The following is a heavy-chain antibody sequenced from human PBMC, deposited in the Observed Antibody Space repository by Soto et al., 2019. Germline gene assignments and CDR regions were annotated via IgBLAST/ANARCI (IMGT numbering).Heavy chain of an antibody. Sequence: KPSETLSLTCAVYGGSFSGYYWSWIRQPPGKGLEWIGEINHSGSTNYNPSLKSRVTISVDTSKNQFSLKLSSVTAADTAVYYCARESVYSSSSLTFDYWGQGTLVTVSS. J-gene: IGHJ4*02. CDR3: ARESVYSSSSLTFDY. V-gene: IGHV4-34*01. CDR1: GGSFSGYY. CDR2: INHSGST. D-gene: IGHD6-6*01.